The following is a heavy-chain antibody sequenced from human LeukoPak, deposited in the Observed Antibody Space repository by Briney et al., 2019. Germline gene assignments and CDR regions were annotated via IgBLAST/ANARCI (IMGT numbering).Heavy chain of an antibody. CDR1: GFTFSSYS. CDR3: VRDVLQYYYYYGMDV. Sequence: GGSLRLSCAASGFTFSSYSMNWVRQAPGKGLEWVSSISSSSSYIYYADSVKGRFTISRENAKNSLYPQMNSPRAEDTTVYLCVRDVLQYYYYYGMDVWGQGTTVTVSS. CDR2: ISSSSSYI. V-gene: IGHV3-21*01. D-gene: IGHD2-15*01. J-gene: IGHJ6*02.